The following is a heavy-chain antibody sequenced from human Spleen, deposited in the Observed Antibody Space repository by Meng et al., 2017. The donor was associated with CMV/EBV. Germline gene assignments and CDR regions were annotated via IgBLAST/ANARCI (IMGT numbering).Heavy chain of an antibody. J-gene: IGHJ3*02. CDR1: GFSFSRYW. CDR2: IKPDGSEK. V-gene: IGHV3-7*01. Sequence: GESLKISCTASGFSFSRYWMSWVRQAPGKGLEWVANIKPDGSEKYYVDSVKGRFTISRDNAKNSLYLQMNSLRAEDTAVYYCAKKYYDFWSGYSSRTGAFDIWGQGTMVTVSS. D-gene: IGHD3-3*01. CDR3: AKKYYDFWSGYSSRTGAFDI.